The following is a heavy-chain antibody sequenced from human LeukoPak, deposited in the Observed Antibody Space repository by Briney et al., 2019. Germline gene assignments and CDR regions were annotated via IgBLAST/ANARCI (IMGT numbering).Heavy chain of an antibody. Sequence: ASVKVSCKASGYTFTGYYIHWVRQAPGQGLEWMGWINPNSGGTNYAQKFQGRVTMTRDTSISTAYMELSRLRSDDTAVYYCAMRSLYYYDSSDPSYFDYWGQGTLVTVSS. V-gene: IGHV1-2*02. J-gene: IGHJ4*02. CDR3: AMRSLYYYDSSDPSYFDY. CDR2: INPNSGGT. CDR1: GYTFTGYY. D-gene: IGHD3-22*01.